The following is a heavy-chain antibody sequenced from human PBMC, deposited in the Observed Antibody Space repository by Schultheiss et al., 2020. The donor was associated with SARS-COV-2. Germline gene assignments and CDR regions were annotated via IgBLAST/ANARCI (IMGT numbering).Heavy chain of an antibody. CDR1: GFTFSSYG. J-gene: IGHJ4*02. CDR2: ISGSGATT. V-gene: IGHV3-48*02. CDR3: ARATGWLVN. D-gene: IGHD6-19*01. Sequence: GGSLRLSCAASGFTFSSYGMHWVRQAPGKGLECVSGISGSGATTYYSDSVKGRFTISRDNAKNSLYLQMNSLRDEDTAVYYCARATGWLVNWGQGTLVTVSS.